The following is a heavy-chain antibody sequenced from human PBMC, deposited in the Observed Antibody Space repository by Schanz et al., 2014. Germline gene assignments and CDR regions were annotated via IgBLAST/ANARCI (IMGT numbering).Heavy chain of an antibody. J-gene: IGHJ3*02. CDR3: ARVALPGYSSPRDAFDI. V-gene: IGHV3-21*01. D-gene: IGHD5-18*01. Sequence: DVHLLESGGGLVKPGGSLRLSCGVSGFTASSHSMNWVRQAPGKGLEWVSSISSRSSHIYYADSVKGRFTVSRDNAKNSVYLQMNGLRVEDTAVYYCARVALPGYSSPRDAFDIWGQGTMVTVSS. CDR2: ISSRSSHI. CDR1: GFTASSHS.